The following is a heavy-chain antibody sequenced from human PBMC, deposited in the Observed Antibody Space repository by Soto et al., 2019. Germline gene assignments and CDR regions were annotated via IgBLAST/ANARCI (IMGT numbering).Heavy chain of an antibody. V-gene: IGHV4-59*01. CDR3: ARIPRASYFDWLCDY. J-gene: IGHJ4*02. Sequence: SETLSLTCTVSGGSISSYYWSWIRQPPGKGLEWIGYIYYSGSTNYNPSLKSRVTISVDTSKNQFSLKLSSVTAADKAVYYCARIPRASYFDWLCDYWGQGTLVTVSS. CDR2: IYYSGST. CDR1: GGSISSYY. D-gene: IGHD3-9*01.